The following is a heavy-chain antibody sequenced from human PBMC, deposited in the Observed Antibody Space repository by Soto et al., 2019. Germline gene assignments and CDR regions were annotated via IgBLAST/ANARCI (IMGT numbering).Heavy chain of an antibody. CDR2: INAGNGNT. V-gene: IGHV1-3*01. D-gene: IGHD6-6*01. CDR1: GYTFTSYA. Sequence: GASVKVSCKASGYTFTSYAMHWVRQAPGQRLEWMGWINAGNGNTKYSQKFQGRVTITRDTSASTAYMELSSLRSEDTAVYYCATSLNGIAARPFDYWGQGTLVTVSS. J-gene: IGHJ4*02. CDR3: ATSLNGIAARPFDY.